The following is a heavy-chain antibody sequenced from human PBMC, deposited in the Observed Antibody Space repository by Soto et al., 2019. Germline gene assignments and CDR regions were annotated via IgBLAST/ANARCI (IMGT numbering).Heavy chain of an antibody. D-gene: IGHD3-22*01. Sequence: QVQLVESGGGVVQPGRSLRLSCAASGFTFSTYAMHWVRQAPGKGLEWVAVISYDGSNKYYADSVKGRFTISRDNSKNTLYLQMNSLRDEDTAVYYCARDHYDNTGYYLYYFDYWGQGTLVTVSS. J-gene: IGHJ4*02. CDR1: GFTFSTYA. V-gene: IGHV3-30-3*01. CDR3: ARDHYDNTGYYLYYFDY. CDR2: ISYDGSNK.